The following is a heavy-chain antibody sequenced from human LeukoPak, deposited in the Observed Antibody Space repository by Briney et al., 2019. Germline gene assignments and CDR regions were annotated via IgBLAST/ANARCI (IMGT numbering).Heavy chain of an antibody. CDR3: ARRGAVAGTVDY. V-gene: IGHV1-69*06. D-gene: IGHD6-19*01. CDR2: IIPIFGTA. Sequence: ASVKVSCKASGGTFSSYAISWVRQAPGQGLEWMGGIIPIFGTANYAQKFQGRVTITADKSTSTAYMELSSLRSEDTAVYYCARRGAVAGTVDYWGQGTLVTVSS. CDR1: GGTFSSYA. J-gene: IGHJ4*02.